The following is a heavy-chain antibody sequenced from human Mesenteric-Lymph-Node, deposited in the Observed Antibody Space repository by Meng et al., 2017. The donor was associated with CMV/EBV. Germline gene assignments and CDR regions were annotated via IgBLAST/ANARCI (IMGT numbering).Heavy chain of an antibody. CDR3: AKDHGECSSTSCYADICDYYGMDV. Sequence: GESLKISCAASGFTFTDYAMGWVRQAPGQGLEWVAAISGSGSYIFYPDSVKGRFIISRDNSKNTLYLQMNSLRAEDTAVYYCAKDHGECSSTSCYADICDYYGMDVWGQGTTVTVSS. CDR1: GFTFTDYA. V-gene: IGHV3-23*01. D-gene: IGHD2-2*01. J-gene: IGHJ6*02. CDR2: ISGSGSYI.